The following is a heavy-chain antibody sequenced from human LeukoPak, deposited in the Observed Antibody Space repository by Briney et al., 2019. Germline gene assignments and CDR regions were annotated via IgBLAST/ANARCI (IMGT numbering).Heavy chain of an antibody. V-gene: IGHV4-30-4*01. CDR1: GGSISSGDYY. Sequence: SETLSLTCTVSGGSISSGDYYWSWIRQPPGKGLEWIGYIYYSGSTYYNPSLKSRVTISVDTSKNQSSLKLSSVTAADTAVYYCARAVSSGWYLVDYWGQGTLVTVSS. J-gene: IGHJ4*02. D-gene: IGHD6-19*01. CDR3: ARAVSSGWYLVDY. CDR2: IYYSGST.